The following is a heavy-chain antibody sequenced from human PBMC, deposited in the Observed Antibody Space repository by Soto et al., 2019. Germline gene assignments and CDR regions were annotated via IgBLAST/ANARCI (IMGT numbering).Heavy chain of an antibody. V-gene: IGHV1-8*01. J-gene: IGHJ4*02. CDR3: ARAAVASTSFDY. CDR2: MNPNSGNT. Sequence: ASVKVSCKASGYTFTSYDINWVRQATGQGLEWMGWMNPNSGNTGYAQKFQGRVTMTRNTSISTAYMELSGLRSEDTAVYFCARAAVASTSFDYWGQGALVTVSS. CDR1: GYTFTSYD. D-gene: IGHD6-19*01.